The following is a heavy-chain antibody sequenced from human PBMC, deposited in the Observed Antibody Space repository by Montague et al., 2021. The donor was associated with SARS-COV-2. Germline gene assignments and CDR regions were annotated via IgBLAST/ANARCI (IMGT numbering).Heavy chain of an antibody. Sequence: VKPTQTLTLTCTFSGFSLSTSGMCVSWIRQPPGKALEWLALIDWDDDKYYSTSLKTRLTISKDTSKNQVVLTMTNMDPVDTGTYYCARIRDYDILTGSYSGFDYWGQGALGTVSS. J-gene: IGHJ4*02. D-gene: IGHD3-9*01. CDR1: GFSLSTSGMC. CDR3: ARIRDYDILTGSYSGFDY. CDR2: IDWDDDK. V-gene: IGHV2-70*01.